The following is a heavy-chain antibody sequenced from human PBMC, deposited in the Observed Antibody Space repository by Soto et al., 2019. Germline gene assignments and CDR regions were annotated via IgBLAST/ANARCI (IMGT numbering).Heavy chain of an antibody. Sequence: GASVKVSCKASGYTFTSYGISWVRQAPGQGLEWMGWISAYNGNTNYAQKLQGRVTMTTDTSTSTAYMELRSLRSDDTAVYYCARDNPTYYYDSSGYYPTWYYFDYWGQGTLVTVSS. CDR2: ISAYNGNT. D-gene: IGHD3-22*01. V-gene: IGHV1-18*01. CDR3: ARDNPTYYYDSSGYYPTWYYFDY. CDR1: GYTFTSYG. J-gene: IGHJ4*02.